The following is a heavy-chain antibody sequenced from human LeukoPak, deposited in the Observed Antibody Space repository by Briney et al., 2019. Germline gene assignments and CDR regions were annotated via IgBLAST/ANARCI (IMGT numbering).Heavy chain of an antibody. V-gene: IGHV3-23*01. D-gene: IGHD5-24*01. J-gene: IGHJ4*02. CDR1: GFTFSSSA. CDR3: AKSGYNRFDY. Sequence: GGSLRLSCAASGFTFSSSAVSWVRRAPGKGLEWVSSISGSGSGGSTYYADSVKGRFTISRDNSKNTLYLQMNSLRAEDTAVYYCAKSGYNRFDYWGQGTLVTVSS. CDR2: ISGSGSGGST.